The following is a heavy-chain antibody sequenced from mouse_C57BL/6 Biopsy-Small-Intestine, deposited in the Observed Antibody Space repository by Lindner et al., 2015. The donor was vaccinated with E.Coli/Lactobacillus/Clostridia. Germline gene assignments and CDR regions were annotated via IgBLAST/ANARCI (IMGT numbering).Heavy chain of an antibody. CDR1: GYTFTDYY. CDR2: INPYNGGT. CDR3: ARKLGRGYFDV. J-gene: IGHJ1*03. Sequence: VQLQESGPVLVKPGASVKMSCKASGYTFTDYYMNWVKQSHGKSLEWIGVINPYNGGTSYNQKLKGKATLTVDKSSSTAYMELNSLTSVDSAVYYCARKLGRGYFDVWGTGTTVTVSS. V-gene: IGHV1-19*01. D-gene: IGHD4-1*01.